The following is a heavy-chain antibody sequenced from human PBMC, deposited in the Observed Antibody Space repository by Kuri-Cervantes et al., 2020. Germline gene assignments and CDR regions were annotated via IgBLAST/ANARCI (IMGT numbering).Heavy chain of an antibody. D-gene: IGHD4-17*01. CDR1: GGSISSSNW. CDR3: ARAPGDYGLEGNNWFDP. J-gene: IGHJ5*02. CDR2: IYHSGST. Sequence: GSLRLSGAVSGGSISSSNWWRWVRQPRGKGLEWIGYIYHSGSTYYNPSLKSRVTISVARSKNQFSLKLSAVSAADTAVYYCARAPGDYGLEGNNWFDPWGQGTLVTVSS. V-gene: IGHV4-4*02.